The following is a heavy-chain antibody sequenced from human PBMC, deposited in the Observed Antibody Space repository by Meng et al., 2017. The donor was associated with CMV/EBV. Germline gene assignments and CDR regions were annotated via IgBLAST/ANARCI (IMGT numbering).Heavy chain of an antibody. Sequence: GSLRLSCTVSGGSISSSSYYWGWIRQPPGKGLEWIGSIYYSGSTYYNPSLKSRVTISVDTSKNQFSLKLSSVTAADTAVYYCASGIQLWFLGFDYWGQGTLVTVSS. CDR3: ASGIQLWFLGFDY. J-gene: IGHJ4*02. CDR1: GGSISSSSYY. CDR2: IYYSGST. D-gene: IGHD5-18*01. V-gene: IGHV4-39*01.